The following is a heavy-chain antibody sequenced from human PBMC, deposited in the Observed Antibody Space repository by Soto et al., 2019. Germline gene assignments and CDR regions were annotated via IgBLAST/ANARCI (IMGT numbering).Heavy chain of an antibody. CDR3: ARDRRARRSTIVDLSFGY. V-gene: IGHV1-2*02. D-gene: IGHD1-26*01. Sequence: WASVKVSCKASGYTFTGYYMHWVRQAPGQGLEWMGWINPNSGGTNYAQKFQGRVTMTRDTSISTAYMELSRLRSDDTAVYYCARDRRARRSTIVDLSFGYWGQGTLVTVSS. CDR2: INPNSGGT. J-gene: IGHJ4*02. CDR1: GYTFTGYY.